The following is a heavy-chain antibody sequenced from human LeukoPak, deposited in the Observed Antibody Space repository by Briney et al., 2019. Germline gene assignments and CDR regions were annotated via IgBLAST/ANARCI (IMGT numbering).Heavy chain of an antibody. Sequence: GGSLRLSCAASGFNFSSYAMTWVRQAPGKGLEWVSGVTGPSSNTYYADSVKGRFTISRDNSKNMLYLEMNSLRVEDTAIYYCAKDRSSSTSCSNYWGRGTLVTVSS. CDR2: VTGPSSNT. CDR3: AKDRSSSTSCSNY. V-gene: IGHV3-23*01. J-gene: IGHJ4*02. CDR1: GFNFSSYA. D-gene: IGHD2-2*01.